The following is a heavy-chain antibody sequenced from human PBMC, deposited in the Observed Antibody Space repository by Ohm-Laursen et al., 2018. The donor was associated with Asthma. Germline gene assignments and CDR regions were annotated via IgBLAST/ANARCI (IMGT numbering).Heavy chain of an antibody. CDR2: IIPIFGTA. Sequence: GASVKVSCKASGYTFTSYGISWVRQAPGQGLEWMGGIIPIFGTANYAQKFQGRVTVTADESTSTVYMELSSLTSEDTAVYFCARKRGACISSTCYSLDFWGQGTRVTVST. V-gene: IGHV1-69*13. CDR1: GYTFTSYG. CDR3: ARKRGACISSTCYSLDF. J-gene: IGHJ4*02. D-gene: IGHD2-15*01.